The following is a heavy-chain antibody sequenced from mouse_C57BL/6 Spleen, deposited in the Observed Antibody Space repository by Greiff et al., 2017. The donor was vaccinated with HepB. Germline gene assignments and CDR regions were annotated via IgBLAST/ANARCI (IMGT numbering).Heavy chain of an antibody. J-gene: IGHJ2*01. CDR1: GFTFSDYY. CDR3: ARVGHYYGSSYAYYFDY. Sequence: EVQVVESEGGLVQPGSSMKLSCTASGFTFSDYYMAWVRQVPEKGLEWVANINYDGSSTYYLDSLKSRFIISRDNAKNILYLQMSSLKSEDTATYYCARVGHYYGSSYAYYFDYWGQGTTLTVSS. V-gene: IGHV5-16*01. D-gene: IGHD1-1*01. CDR2: INYDGSST.